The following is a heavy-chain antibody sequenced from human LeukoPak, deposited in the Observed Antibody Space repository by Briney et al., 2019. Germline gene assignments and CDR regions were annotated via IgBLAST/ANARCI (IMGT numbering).Heavy chain of an antibody. V-gene: IGHV1-18*01. CDR3: ARAHLSSGWYGGRFDP. CDR2: ISAYNGNT. J-gene: IGHJ5*02. CDR1: GYTFTSYG. D-gene: IGHD6-19*01. Sequence: GASVKVSCKASGYTFTSYGISWVRQAPGQGLEWMGWISAYNGNTNYAQKFQGRVTMTRDTSISTAYMELSRLRSDDTAVYYCARAHLSSGWYGGRFDPWGQGTLVTVSS.